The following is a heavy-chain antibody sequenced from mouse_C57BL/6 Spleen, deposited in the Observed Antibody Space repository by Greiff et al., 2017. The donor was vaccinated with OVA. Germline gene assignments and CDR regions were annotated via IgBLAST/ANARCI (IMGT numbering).Heavy chain of an antibody. CDR1: GFTFSSYA. V-gene: IGHV5-4*01. D-gene: IGHD2-2*01. CDR3: AREGGTTMVTTRYFDY. J-gene: IGHJ2*01. CDR2: ISDGGSYT. Sequence: VESGGGLVKPGGSLKLSCAASGFTFSSYAMSWVRQTPEKRLEWVATISDGGSYTYYPDNVKGRFTISRDNAKNNLYLQMSHLKSEDTAMYYCAREGGTTMVTTRYFDYWGQGTTLTVSS.